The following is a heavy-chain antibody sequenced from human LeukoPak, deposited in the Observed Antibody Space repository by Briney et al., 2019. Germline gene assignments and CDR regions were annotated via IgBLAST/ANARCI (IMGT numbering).Heavy chain of an antibody. CDR2: IYHSGST. V-gene: IGHV4-39*07. CDR3: ARAFFSSGWYYDL. J-gene: IGHJ2*01. D-gene: IGHD6-19*01. CDR1: GGSISSSSYY. Sequence: SETLSLTCTVSGGSISSSSYYWGWIRQPPGKGLEWIGSIYHSGSTYYNPSLKSRVTISVDTSKNQFSLKLSSVTAADTAVYYCARAFFSSGWYYDLWGRGTLVTVSS.